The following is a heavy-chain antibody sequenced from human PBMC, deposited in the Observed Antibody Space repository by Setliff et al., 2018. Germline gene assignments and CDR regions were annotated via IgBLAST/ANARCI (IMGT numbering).Heavy chain of an antibody. Sequence: GGSLRLSCAASGLTFSSYGMHWVRQAPGKGLEWVAVIYHDGGNKYYADSVKGRFTISRDNSKNTLFLQINNVRADDTAVYYCAKLHSTSSGWTTDYSYYMDVWGKGTTVTVSS. D-gene: IGHD6-19*01. CDR1: GLTFSSYG. J-gene: IGHJ6*03. V-gene: IGHV3-33*03. CDR3: AKLHSTSSGWTTDYSYYMDV. CDR2: IYHDGGNK.